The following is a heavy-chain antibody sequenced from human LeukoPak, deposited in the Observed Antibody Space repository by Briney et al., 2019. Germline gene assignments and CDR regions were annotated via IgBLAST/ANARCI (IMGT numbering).Heavy chain of an antibody. CDR2: FDPEDGET. D-gene: IGHD1-1*01. V-gene: IGHV1-24*01. Sequence: GASVKVSCKVSGYTLTELSMHWVRQAPGKGLEWMGGFDPEDGETIYAQKFQGRVTMTEDTSTDTAYMELSSLRSEDTAVYYCATEGGSGTTNDAFDTWGQGTMVTVSS. CDR1: GYTLTELS. J-gene: IGHJ3*02. CDR3: ATEGGSGTTNDAFDT.